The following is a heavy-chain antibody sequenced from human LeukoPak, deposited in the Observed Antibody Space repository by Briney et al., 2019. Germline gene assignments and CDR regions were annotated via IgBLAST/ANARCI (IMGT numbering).Heavy chain of an antibody. J-gene: IGHJ6*02. Sequence: ASVKVSCKASGYTFTSYGINWVRQAPGQGLEWMGWISAYNGNTNYAQKLQGRVTMTTDTSTSTAYMELRSLRSDDTAVYYCARDGVVPAASEVGYYYGMDVWGQGTTVTVSS. D-gene: IGHD2-2*01. CDR2: ISAYNGNT. CDR1: GYTFTSYG. CDR3: ARDGVVPAASEVGYYYGMDV. V-gene: IGHV1-18*01.